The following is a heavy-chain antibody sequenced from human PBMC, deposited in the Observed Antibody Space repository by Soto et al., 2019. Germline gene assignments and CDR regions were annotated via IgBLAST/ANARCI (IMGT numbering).Heavy chain of an antibody. Sequence: QVQLVESGGGVVQPGRSLRLSCAASGFTFSSYGMHWVRQAPGKGLEWVAVISYDGSNKYYADSVKGRFTISRDNSKNTLYLQMNSLRAEDTAVYYCAKEGYDSSGYYHWGQGTLVTVSS. D-gene: IGHD3-22*01. CDR3: AKEGYDSSGYYH. J-gene: IGHJ4*02. CDR2: ISYDGSNK. CDR1: GFTFSSYG. V-gene: IGHV3-30*18.